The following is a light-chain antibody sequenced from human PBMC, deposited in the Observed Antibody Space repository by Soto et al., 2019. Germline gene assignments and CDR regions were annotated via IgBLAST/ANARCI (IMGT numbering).Light chain of an antibody. CDR1: QDISNH. Sequence: DIQMTQSPSSLSASAGDRVTITCQASQDISNHLNWYQQKAGKAPKLLINDASNLEAGVPARLSRSGAGTDFTLTISSLPAEDIATYYCQQYVNALTFGGGTKVEIK. J-gene: IGKJ4*01. CDR2: DAS. CDR3: QQYVNALT. V-gene: IGKV1-33*01.